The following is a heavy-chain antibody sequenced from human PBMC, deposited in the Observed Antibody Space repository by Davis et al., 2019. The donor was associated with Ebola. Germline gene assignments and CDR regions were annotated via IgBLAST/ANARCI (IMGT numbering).Heavy chain of an antibody. J-gene: IGHJ4*02. CDR2: INHSGST. CDR1: GGSFSVYY. V-gene: IGHV4-34*01. D-gene: IGHD6-19*01. Sequence: SETLSLTCAVYGGSFSVYYWSWIRQPPGKGLEWIGEINHSGSTNYNPSLKSRVTISVDTSKNQFSLKLSSVTAADTAVYYCARREVGGIAVFDYWGQGTLVTVSS. CDR3: ARREVGGIAVFDY.